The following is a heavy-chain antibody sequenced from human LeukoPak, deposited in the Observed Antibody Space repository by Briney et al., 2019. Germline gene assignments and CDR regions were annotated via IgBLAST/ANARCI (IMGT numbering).Heavy chain of an antibody. V-gene: IGHV4-59*01. J-gene: IGHJ4*02. CDR2: IYYSVST. CDR3: ARGRTATRFDY. D-gene: IGHD5-18*01. CDR1: GGSISSYS. Sequence: SETLSLTCTVSGGSISSYSWSWIRQPPGKGLEWIGYIYYSVSTNYNPSLKSRVTISVDTAKDQFSLKLSSVTAAGTAVYYCARGRTATRFDYWGQGTLVTVSS.